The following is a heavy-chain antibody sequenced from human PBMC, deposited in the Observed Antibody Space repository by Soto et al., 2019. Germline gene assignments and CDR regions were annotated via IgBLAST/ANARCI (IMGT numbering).Heavy chain of an antibody. CDR3: ARSAITLFGVVSIPPHYYSEVDV. Sequence: QVQLVQSGAEVKKPGSSVNVSCKASGGTFNRYAISWVRQAPGQGLEWMGGIIPIFGIGNDAQRSQGRVTITADESTGTAYMELSSLRSEDTGVYYCARSAITLFGVVSIPPHYYSEVDVWGQGTTVTVSS. J-gene: IGHJ6*02. CDR2: IIPIFGIG. CDR1: GGTFNRYA. V-gene: IGHV1-69*01. D-gene: IGHD3-3*01.